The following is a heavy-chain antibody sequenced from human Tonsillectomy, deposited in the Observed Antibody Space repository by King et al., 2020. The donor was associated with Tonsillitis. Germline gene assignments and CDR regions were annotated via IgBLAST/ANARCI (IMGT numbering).Heavy chain of an antibody. J-gene: IGHJ5*02. CDR3: AKASIAVAGRGWFDP. CDR2: LYYSGSA. CDR1: GGSLSNFNYY. Sequence: QLQESGPGLVKPSETLSLTCTVSGGSLSNFNYYWGWIRQPPGKGLEWIGSLYYSGSAYYSPSLKSRVSISVDTSKNQVSLKLSSVTAADTAVYYCAKASIAVAGRGWFDPWGQGTLVTVSS. D-gene: IGHD6-19*01. V-gene: IGHV4-39*01.